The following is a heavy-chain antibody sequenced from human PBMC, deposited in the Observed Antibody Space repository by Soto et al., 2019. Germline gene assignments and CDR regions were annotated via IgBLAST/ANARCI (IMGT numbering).Heavy chain of an antibody. D-gene: IGHD3-10*01. CDR1: GGSFSGYY. V-gene: IGHV4-34*01. CDR3: ARERGDDAFDI. Sequence: QVQLQQWGAGLLKPSETLSLTCAVYGGSFSGYYWSWIRQPPGKGLEWIGEINHSGSTNYNPSLKSRVTISVDTSKNQFSLKLSSVTAADTDVYYCARERGDDAFDIWGQGTMVTVSS. CDR2: INHSGST. J-gene: IGHJ3*02.